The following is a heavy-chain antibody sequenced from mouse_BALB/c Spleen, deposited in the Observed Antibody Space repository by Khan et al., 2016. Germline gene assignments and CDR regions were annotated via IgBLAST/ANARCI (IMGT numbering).Heavy chain of an antibody. V-gene: IGHV14-3*02. CDR3: APYDYGFAY. CDR1: GFNIKDTY. D-gene: IGHD2-4*01. J-gene: IGHJ3*01. CDR2: IDPANGNT. Sequence: VQLKQSGAELVKPGASVKLSCTASGFNIKDTYMHWVKQRPEQGLEWIGRIDPANGNTKYDPKFQGKATITADTSSNTAYLQLSSLTSEDTAVYYCAPYDYGFAYWGQGTLVTVSA.